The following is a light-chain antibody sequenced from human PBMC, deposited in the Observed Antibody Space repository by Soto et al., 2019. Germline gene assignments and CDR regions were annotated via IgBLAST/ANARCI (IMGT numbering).Light chain of an antibody. V-gene: IGKV3-11*01. Sequence: EIVLTQSPATLSLSPGERATLSCRASQSVSSYLAWYQQKPGQAPRLLIYDASNSTTGIPARFSGSGSGADFTLTISSLEPADFAVYYCQQRSNWPHTWTFGQGTKVEIK. CDR1: QSVSSY. J-gene: IGKJ1*01. CDR3: QQRSNWPHTWT. CDR2: DAS.